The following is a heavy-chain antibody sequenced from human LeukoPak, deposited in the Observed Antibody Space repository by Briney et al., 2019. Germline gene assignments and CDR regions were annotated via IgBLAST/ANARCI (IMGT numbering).Heavy chain of an antibody. D-gene: IGHD3-10*01. Sequence: PSETLSLTCTVSGGSISRSYWSWMRQPAGKGPEWIGRIYGSGTITYNPSLESRVTMSVDTSKNQFSLKLRSVTAADTAVYYCARDSGTTGEVKFDPWGQGILVTVSS. V-gene: IGHV4-4*07. J-gene: IGHJ5*02. CDR3: ARDSGTTGEVKFDP. CDR1: GGSISRSY. CDR2: IYGSGTI.